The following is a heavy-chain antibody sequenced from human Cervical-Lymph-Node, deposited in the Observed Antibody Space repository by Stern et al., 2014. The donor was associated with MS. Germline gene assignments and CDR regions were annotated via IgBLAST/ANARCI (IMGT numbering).Heavy chain of an antibody. Sequence: QVQLQESGPGLVKPSGTLSLTCAVSGGSISSSNWWSWVRQPPGKGLEWIGEIYHSGSTKYNPSLKSRFTISVDKSKNHFSLKLSSVTAADTAVYYCAREGYSSSYDAFDIWGQGTMVTVSS. CDR1: GGSISSSNW. CDR3: AREGYSSSYDAFDI. J-gene: IGHJ3*02. V-gene: IGHV4-4*02. D-gene: IGHD6-6*01. CDR2: IYHSGST.